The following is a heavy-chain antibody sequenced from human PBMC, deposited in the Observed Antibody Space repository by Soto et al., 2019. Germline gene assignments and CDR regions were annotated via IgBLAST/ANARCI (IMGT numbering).Heavy chain of an antibody. CDR3: ARESEKLAQGGLYPGTFGY. CDR2: TYYRSKWYN. V-gene: IGHV6-1*01. J-gene: IGHJ4*02. CDR1: GDSVSSNSAA. Sequence: PSQTLSLTCAISGDSVSSNSAAWNWIRRSPSRGLEWLGRTYYRSKWYNDYAVSVKSRITINPDTSKNQFSLQLNFVTPEDTAVYYCARESEKLAQGGLYPGTFGYWGQGTLVTVSS. D-gene: IGHD6-13*01.